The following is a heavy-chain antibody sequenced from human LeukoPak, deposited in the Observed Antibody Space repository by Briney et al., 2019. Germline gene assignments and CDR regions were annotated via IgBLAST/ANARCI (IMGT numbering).Heavy chain of an antibody. CDR3: ARTSRTGEPEYFQH. V-gene: IGHV4-30-4*01. J-gene: IGHJ1*01. CDR2: IYYSGST. D-gene: IGHD2-8*02. Sequence: SQTLSLTCTVSGRSISSGDYYWRWIRQPPGKGLDWIGYIYYSGSTYYNPSLKSRVTISVDTSENQFSLRLSSVTAADTAVYYCARTSRTGEPEYFQHWGQGTLVTVSS. CDR1: GRSISSGDYY.